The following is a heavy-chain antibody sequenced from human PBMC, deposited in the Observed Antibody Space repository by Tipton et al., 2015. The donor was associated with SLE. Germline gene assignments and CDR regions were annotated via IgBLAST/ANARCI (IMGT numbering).Heavy chain of an antibody. J-gene: IGHJ6*02. Sequence: TLSLTCTVSGGSISSSGYYWSWIRQPPGKGLEWIGEVNHSGSTNYNPSLKSRVTISVDTSKNQFSLKLSSVTAADTAVYYCARSRGGPIVEMGMDVWGQGTTVTVSS. D-gene: IGHD2-21*01. CDR2: VNHSGST. CDR1: GGSISSSGYY. CDR3: ARSRGGPIVEMGMDV. V-gene: IGHV4-39*07.